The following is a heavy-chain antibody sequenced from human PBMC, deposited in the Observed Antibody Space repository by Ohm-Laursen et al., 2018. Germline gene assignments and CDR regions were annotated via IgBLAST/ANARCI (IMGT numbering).Heavy chain of an antibody. Sequence: SLRLSCTASGFKFSDHGMHWVRQAPGKGLEWISYISHASSHIYYADSVKGRFTVSRDNAKNSLFLQMNSLRAEDTAVYYCARNSSTWGRSVDYWGQGALVTVSS. CDR2: ISHASSHI. D-gene: IGHD2-2*01. J-gene: IGHJ4*02. CDR3: ARNSSTWGRSVDY. V-gene: IGHV3-11*01. CDR1: GFKFSDHG.